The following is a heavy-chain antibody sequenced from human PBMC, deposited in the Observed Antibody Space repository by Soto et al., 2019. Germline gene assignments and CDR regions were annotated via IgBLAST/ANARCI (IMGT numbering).Heavy chain of an antibody. CDR3: ARGRSELERRYNYYYGMDV. V-gene: IGHV4-31*03. D-gene: IGHD1-1*01. J-gene: IGHJ6*02. Sequence: PSETLSLTCTVSGGSISSGGYYWSWIRQHPGKGLEWTGYIYYSGSTYYNPSLKSRVTISVDTSKNQFSLKLSSVTAADTAVYYCARGRSELERRYNYYYGMDVWGQGTTVTAP. CDR1: GGSISSGGYY. CDR2: IYYSGST.